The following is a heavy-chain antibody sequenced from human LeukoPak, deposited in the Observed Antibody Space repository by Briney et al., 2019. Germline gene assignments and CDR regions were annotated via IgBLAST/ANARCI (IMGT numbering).Heavy chain of an antibody. CDR1: GGSISSYY. Sequence: SETLSLTCTVSGGSISSYYWNWIRQPPGKGLEWIGYIYYSGSTNYNPSLKSRVTISVYTSKNQFSLKLSSVTAADTAVYYCARAPSDNWNAFDPWGQGALVTVSS. J-gene: IGHJ5*02. CDR3: ARAPSDNWNAFDP. CDR2: IYYSGST. D-gene: IGHD1-20*01. V-gene: IGHV4-59*01.